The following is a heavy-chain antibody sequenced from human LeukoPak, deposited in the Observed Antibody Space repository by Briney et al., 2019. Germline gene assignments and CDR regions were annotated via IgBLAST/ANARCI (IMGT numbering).Heavy chain of an antibody. Sequence: TGGSLRLSCAASGFTFDDYGMSWVRQAPGKGLEWVSAINWNGGSTGYADSVRGRFTISRDNAKNSLYLQMNSLRAEDTALYYCAREGSWYSFTNYYYYYMDVWGKGTTVTVSS. V-gene: IGHV3-20*04. D-gene: IGHD6-13*01. J-gene: IGHJ6*03. CDR1: GFTFDDYG. CDR2: INWNGGST. CDR3: AREGSWYSFTNYYYYYMDV.